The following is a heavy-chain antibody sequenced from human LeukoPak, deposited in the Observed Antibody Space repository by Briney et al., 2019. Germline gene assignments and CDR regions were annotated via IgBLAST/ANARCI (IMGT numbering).Heavy chain of an antibody. J-gene: IGHJ4*02. CDR2: ISSSGSTI. V-gene: IGHV3-11*04. CDR1: GFTFSDYY. CDR3: ASSGYCSSTSCYIY. Sequence: GGSLRLSCAASGFTFSDYYMSWIRQAPGKGLEWVSYISSSGSTIYYADSVKGRFTISRDNAKNSLYLQMNSLRAEDTAVCYCASSGYCSSTSCYIYWGQGTLVTVSS. D-gene: IGHD2-2*02.